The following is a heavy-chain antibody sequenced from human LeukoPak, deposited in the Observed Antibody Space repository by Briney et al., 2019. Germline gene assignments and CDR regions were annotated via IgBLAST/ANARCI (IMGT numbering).Heavy chain of an antibody. D-gene: IGHD2-2*02. CDR1: GYTFTGYY. CDR2: INPNSGGT. J-gene: IGHJ5*02. CDR3: ARARYCSSTSCYTRFDP. V-gene: IGHV1-2*02. Sequence: ASVKVSCKASGYTFTGYYMHWVRQAPGQGLEWMGWINPNSGGTNYAQKFQGRVTMTRDTSISTAYMELSRLRSDDTAVYYCARARYCSSTSCYTRFDPWGHGTLVTVSS.